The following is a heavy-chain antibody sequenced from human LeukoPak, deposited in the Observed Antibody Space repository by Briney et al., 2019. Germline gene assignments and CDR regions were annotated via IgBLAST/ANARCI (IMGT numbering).Heavy chain of an antibody. Sequence: SETLSLTCTVSGGSISSYYWSWIRQPAGKGLEWIGRIYTSGSTNYNPSLKSRVTMSVDTSKNQFSLKLSSVTAADTAVYYCARDEPLSSSCFYHYYYYYMDVWGKGTTVTVSS. CDR3: ARDEPLSSSCFYHYYYYYMDV. D-gene: IGHD6-13*01. J-gene: IGHJ6*03. CDR1: GGSISSYY. V-gene: IGHV4-4*07. CDR2: IYTSGST.